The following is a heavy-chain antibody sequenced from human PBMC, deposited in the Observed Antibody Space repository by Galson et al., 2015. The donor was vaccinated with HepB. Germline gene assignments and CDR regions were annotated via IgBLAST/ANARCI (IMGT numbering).Heavy chain of an antibody. CDR1: GGSISSYY. J-gene: IGHJ3*02. CDR3: ARVVVRSGWYSRVARRAFDI. CDR2: IYYSGST. V-gene: IGHV4-59*01. Sequence: LSLTCTVSGGSISSYYWSWLRQPPGKGLEWIGYIYYSGSTNYNPSLKSRVTISVDTSKNQFSLKLRSVTAAGTAVYYCARVVVRSGWYSRVARRAFDIWGQGTMVTVSS. D-gene: IGHD6-19*01.